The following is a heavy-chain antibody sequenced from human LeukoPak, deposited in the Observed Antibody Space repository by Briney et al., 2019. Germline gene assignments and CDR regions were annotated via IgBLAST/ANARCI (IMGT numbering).Heavy chain of an antibody. CDR2: IWYDGSNK. D-gene: IGHD2-2*01. CDR1: GFTFSSYG. V-gene: IGHV3-33*01. Sequence: GGSLRLSCAASGFTFSSYGMHWVRQAPGKGLEWVAVIWYDGSNKYYADSVKGRFTISRDDSKNTLYLQMNSLRAVDTAVYYCARGGCSSTSCSRPYYYYMDVWGKGTTVTVSS. CDR3: ARGGCSSTSCSRPYYYYMDV. J-gene: IGHJ6*03.